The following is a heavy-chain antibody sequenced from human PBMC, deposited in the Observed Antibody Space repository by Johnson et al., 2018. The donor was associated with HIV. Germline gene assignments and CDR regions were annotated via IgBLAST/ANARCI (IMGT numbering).Heavy chain of an antibody. J-gene: IGHJ3*02. V-gene: IGHV3-30*04. CDR3: ARVRDYNFWSGQQSRHAFDI. CDR2: ISYDEINK. CDR1: GFTFSTYS. D-gene: IGHD3-3*01. Sequence: QVQLVESGGGVVQPGRSLRLSCAASGFTFSTYSMHWVRQAPGKGLEWVAVISYDEINKYYVDSVKGRFTISRDNSKNTLYLQMNSLRAEDTAVYYCARVRDYNFWSGQQSRHAFDIWAKGQWSPSLQ.